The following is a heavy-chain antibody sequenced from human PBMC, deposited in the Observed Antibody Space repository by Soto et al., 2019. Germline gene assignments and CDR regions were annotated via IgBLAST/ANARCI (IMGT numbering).Heavy chain of an antibody. CDR2: INHSGST. V-gene: IGHV4-34*01. J-gene: IGHJ5*02. CDR1: GGSFSGYY. D-gene: IGHD3-10*01. Sequence: SETLSLTCAVYGGSFSGYYWSWIRQPPGKGLEWIGEINHSGSTNYNPSLKSRVTISVDTSKNQFSLKLSSVTAADTAVYYCAISHMNMVRGKRSPRTFDPWGQGTLVTVSS. CDR3: AISHMNMVRGKRSPRTFDP.